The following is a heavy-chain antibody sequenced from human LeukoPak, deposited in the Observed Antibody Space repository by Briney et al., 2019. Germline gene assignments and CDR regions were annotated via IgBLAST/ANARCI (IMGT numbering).Heavy chain of an antibody. CDR1: GYTFTTYD. Sequence: ASVKVSCKASGYTFTTYDINWVRQATGQGLEWMGWTNPNSGHTGYAQKFQGRLTVTRDTSISTAYMELSSLRSEDTAVYYCARVAGSIDYWGQGTLVTVSS. CDR3: ARVAGSIDY. J-gene: IGHJ4*02. D-gene: IGHD6-19*01. V-gene: IGHV1-8*03. CDR2: TNPNSGHT.